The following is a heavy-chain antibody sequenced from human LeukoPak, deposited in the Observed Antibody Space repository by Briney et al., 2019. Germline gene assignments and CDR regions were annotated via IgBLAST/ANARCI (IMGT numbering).Heavy chain of an antibody. V-gene: IGHV3-48*01. J-gene: IGHJ3*02. Sequence: GGSLRLSCAASGFTFSIYSMNWVRQAPGKGLEWVSYISSSSSTIYYADSVKGRFTISRDNAKNSLYLQMNSLRAEDTAVYYCARDGRSYCGGDCFGAFGIWGQGTMVTVSS. CDR3: ARDGRSYCGGDCFGAFGI. CDR1: GFTFSIYS. D-gene: IGHD2-21*01. CDR2: ISSSSSTI.